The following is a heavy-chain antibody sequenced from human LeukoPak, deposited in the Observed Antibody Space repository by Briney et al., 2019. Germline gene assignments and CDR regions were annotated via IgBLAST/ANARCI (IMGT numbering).Heavy chain of an antibody. J-gene: IGHJ4*02. Sequence: GGSLRLSCAASGFTFSSYDMHWVRQATGEGLEWVSAIGTAGDTYYPGSVKGRFTISRENAKNSLYLQMNSLRAGDTAVYYCARENEAVALDYWGQGTLVTVSS. CDR3: ARENEAVALDY. D-gene: IGHD6-19*01. V-gene: IGHV3-13*01. CDR2: IGTAGDT. CDR1: GFTFSSYD.